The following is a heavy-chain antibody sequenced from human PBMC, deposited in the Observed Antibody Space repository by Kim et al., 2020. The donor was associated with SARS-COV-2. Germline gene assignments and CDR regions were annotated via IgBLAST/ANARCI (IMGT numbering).Heavy chain of an antibody. CDR3: GRHHSYGRGWYV. V-gene: IGHV4-39*01. CDR2: AYYIGNT. CDR1: GGSLSSSSYY. D-gene: IGHD3-16*01. Sequence: AETLSLTCTVSGGSLSSSSYYWGWIRQPPGKGREWIGTAYYIGNTYYNPSLKSRVTISVDTSKNQFSLKLSSGTAADTAVYYCGRHHSYGRGWYV. J-gene: IGHJ2*01.